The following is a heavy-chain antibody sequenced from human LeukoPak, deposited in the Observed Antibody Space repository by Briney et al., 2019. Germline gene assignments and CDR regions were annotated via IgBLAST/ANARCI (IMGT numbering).Heavy chain of an antibody. CDR3: ARSLVAAEGGYYYYYGMDV. CDR1: GFTFSSYT. V-gene: IGHV3-48*04. CDR2: ISSRSSTT. J-gene: IGHJ6*02. D-gene: IGHD2-15*01. Sequence: PGGSLRLSCAASGFTFSSYTMNWVRQAPGKGLEWLSFISSRSSTTFYADSVKGRFTISRDNAKNSLYLQMNSLRAEDTAVYYCARSLVAAEGGYYYYYGMDVWGQGTTVTVSS.